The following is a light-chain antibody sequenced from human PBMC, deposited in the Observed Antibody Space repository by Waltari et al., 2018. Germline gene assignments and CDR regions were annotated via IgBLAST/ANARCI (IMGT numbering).Light chain of an antibody. CDR3: QQCYTFPYT. CDR2: WAS. Sequence: DIVLTQSPEYLPVSLGERATINCKSGQSVVFSSNNKNYLAWYQQKPGQPPKLLITWASTRESGVPDRFSGSGSETDFTLTISSLQAEDVAVYYCQQCYTFPYTFGQGTKLEIK. V-gene: IGKV4-1*01. J-gene: IGKJ2*01. CDR1: QSVVFSSNNKNY.